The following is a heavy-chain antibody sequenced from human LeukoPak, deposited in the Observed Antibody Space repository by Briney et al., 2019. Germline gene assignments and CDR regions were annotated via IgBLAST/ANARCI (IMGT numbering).Heavy chain of an antibody. D-gene: IGHD6-19*01. V-gene: IGHV3-74*01. CDR3: ARDGRPTLMYSSGWNGPPSR. CDR1: GFTFSSYW. CDR2: INTDGSST. J-gene: IGHJ4*02. Sequence: PGGSLRLSWAASGFTFSSYWIEWVRQAPGKGLVWVSRINTDGSSTSYADSVKGRFTISRDNAKNTLYLQMNSLRAEDTAVYYCARDGRPTLMYSSGWNGPPSRWGQGTLVTVSS.